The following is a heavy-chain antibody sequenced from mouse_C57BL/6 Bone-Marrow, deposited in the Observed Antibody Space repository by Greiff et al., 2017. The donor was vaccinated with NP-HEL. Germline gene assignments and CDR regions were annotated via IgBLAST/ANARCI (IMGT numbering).Heavy chain of an antibody. V-gene: IGHV1-81*01. CDR3: ARDGDSSGPLFDY. CDR1: GYTFTSYG. D-gene: IGHD3-2*02. Sequence: VKLMESGAELARPGASVKLSCKASGYTFTSYGISWVKQRTGQGLEWIGEIYPRSGNTYYNEKFKGKATLTADKSSSTAYMELRSLTSEDSAVYFCARDGDSSGPLFDYWGQGTTLTVSS. J-gene: IGHJ2*01. CDR2: IYPRSGNT.